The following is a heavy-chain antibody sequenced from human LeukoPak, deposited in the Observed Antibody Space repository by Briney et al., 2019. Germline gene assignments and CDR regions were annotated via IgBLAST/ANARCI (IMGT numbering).Heavy chain of an antibody. V-gene: IGHV4-34*01. CDR1: GGSFSGYY. CDR3: ARKREQQGRDYYFNGLDV. D-gene: IGHD1-26*01. J-gene: IGHJ6*02. CDR2: INHSGST. Sequence: SETLSLTCAVYGGSFSGYYWSWIRQPPGKGLEWIGEINHSGSTNYNPSLKSRVTISVDTSKNQFSLKLSSVTAADTAVYYCARKREQQGRDYYFNGLDVWGPGTTVTVSS.